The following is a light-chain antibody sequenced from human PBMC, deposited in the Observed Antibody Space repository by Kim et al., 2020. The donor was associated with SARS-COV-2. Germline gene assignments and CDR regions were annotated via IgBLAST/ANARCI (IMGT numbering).Light chain of an antibody. V-gene: IGLV3-1*01. CDR2: KDS. CDR1: KLGDKY. CDR3: QAWDSSTAV. J-gene: IGLJ2*01. Sequence: VSPGQTTSITCSGDKLGDKYACWYQKKPGQSPVLVIYKDSQRPSGIPERFSGSNSGNTATLTISGTQAMDEADYYCQAWDSSTAVFGGGTQLTVL.